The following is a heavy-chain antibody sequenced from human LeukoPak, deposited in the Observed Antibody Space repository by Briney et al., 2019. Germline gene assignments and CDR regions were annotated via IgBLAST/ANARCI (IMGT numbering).Heavy chain of an antibody. V-gene: IGHV3-64*05. CDR3: MTHTLNTIFPSV. Sequence: GGSLRLSCSVSGITFSSSAMHWVRQAPGETLEYVSGIGPSGDFTYYADSVKGRFIISRDNSKNTMYFQMTSLRADDTAVYYCMTHTLNTIFPSVWGQGTLVTVPS. CDR2: IGPSGDFT. J-gene: IGHJ4*02. D-gene: IGHD3-9*01. CDR1: GITFSSSA.